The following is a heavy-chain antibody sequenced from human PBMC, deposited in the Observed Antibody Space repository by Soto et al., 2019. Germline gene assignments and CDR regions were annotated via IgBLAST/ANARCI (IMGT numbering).Heavy chain of an antibody. D-gene: IGHD5-18*01. CDR2: IIPIFGTA. Sequence: QVQLVQSGAEVKKPWSSVKVSCKASGGTFSSYAISWVRQAPGQGLEWMGGIIPIFGTANYAQKFQGRVTITADESTSTAYMELSSLSSEDTAVYYCARHDLGIQLWLYGMDVCRQGPTVTVSS. CDR1: GGTFSSYA. V-gene: IGHV1-69*01. CDR3: ARHDLGIQLWLYGMDV. J-gene: IGHJ6*02.